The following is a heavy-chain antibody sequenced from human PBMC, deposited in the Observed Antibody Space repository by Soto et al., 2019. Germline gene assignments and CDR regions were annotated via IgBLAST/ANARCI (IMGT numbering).Heavy chain of an antibody. J-gene: IGHJ6*02. D-gene: IGHD3-10*01. Sequence: QVQLQESGPGLVKPSQTLSLTCTVSGGSISSGGYYWSWIRQHPGKGLEWIGYIYYSGSTYYNPSLKSRATIXXDXSXIQFSLKLSSVTAADTAVYYCARDIGPMVRGGTHNVWGQGTTVTVSS. CDR2: IYYSGST. CDR1: GGSISSGGYY. V-gene: IGHV4-31*03. CDR3: ARDIGPMVRGGTHNV.